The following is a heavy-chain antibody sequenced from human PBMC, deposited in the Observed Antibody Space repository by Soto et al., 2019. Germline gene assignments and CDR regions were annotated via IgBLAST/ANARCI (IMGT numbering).Heavy chain of an antibody. V-gene: IGHV4-30-2*01. J-gene: IGHJ4*02. CDR1: GGSISSGGYS. Sequence: SETLSLTCAVSGGSISSGGYSWSWIRQPPGKGLEWIGYIYHSGSTYYNPSLRSRVTISVDRSKNQFSLKVTSVTAADTAGYYCARRADTTVAAVGFDSWGQGTLVTVSS. CDR2: IYHSGST. D-gene: IGHD6-19*01. CDR3: ARRADTTVAAVGFDS.